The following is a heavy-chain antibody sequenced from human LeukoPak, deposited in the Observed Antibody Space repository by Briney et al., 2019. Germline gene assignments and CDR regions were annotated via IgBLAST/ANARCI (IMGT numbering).Heavy chain of an antibody. D-gene: IGHD1-26*01. Sequence: GGSLRLSCAASGFTFSSYWMHWVRQAPGKGLVWVSRIDSDGSITNYADSVKGRFTISRDNATNTLYLQMNSLRAEDTAVYYCARGYSGTYRVDYWGQGSLGTVSS. CDR2: IDSDGSIT. V-gene: IGHV3-74*01. J-gene: IGHJ4*02. CDR3: ARGYSGTYRVDY. CDR1: GFTFSSYW.